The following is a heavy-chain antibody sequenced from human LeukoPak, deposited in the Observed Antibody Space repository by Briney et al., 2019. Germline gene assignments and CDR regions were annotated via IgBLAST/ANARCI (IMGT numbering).Heavy chain of an antibody. D-gene: IGHD2-2*01. V-gene: IGHV3-23*01. CDR3: AKGYCSTTSCRNFDS. J-gene: IGHJ4*02. CDR1: GFTFSSYA. CDR2: ISGSGGST. Sequence: GGSLRLSCAASGFTFSSYAMSWVRQAPGKGLEWVSAISGSGGSTYYADSVKGRFTISRDNSKNTLYLQMNSLRAEDTAVYYCAKGYCSTTSCRNFDSWGQGTLVTVSS.